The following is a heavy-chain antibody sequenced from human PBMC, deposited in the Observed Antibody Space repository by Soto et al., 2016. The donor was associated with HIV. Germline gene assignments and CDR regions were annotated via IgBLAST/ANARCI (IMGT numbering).Heavy chain of an antibody. CDR1: GSPFIDQH. D-gene: IGHD5-12*01. CDR2: IDPEDGEA. Sequence: EVKMIQSEGEVKKPGATVKISCQISGSPFIDQHIHWVQQAPGRGLQWMGFIDPEDGEAIYAEKFLGRVTIVADTSKGTSYMELSSLTSDDTAIYYCTTDGYNLAGRIFAFRIWGQGTVVTVSS. J-gene: IGHJ3*02. V-gene: IGHV1-69-2*01. CDR3: TTDGYNLAGRIFAFRI.